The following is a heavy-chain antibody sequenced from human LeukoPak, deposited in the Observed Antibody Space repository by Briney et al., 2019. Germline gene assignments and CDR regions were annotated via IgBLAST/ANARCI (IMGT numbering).Heavy chain of an antibody. D-gene: IGHD2-2*02. Sequence: GESLKISCKGSGYSFTSYWIGWVRQMPGKGLEWMGIIYPGGSDTRYSPSFQGQVTISADKSISTAYPQWSSLKASDTAMYYCARGPPHDIVVVPAAIQGWFDPWGQGTLVTVSS. J-gene: IGHJ5*02. CDR2: IYPGGSDT. CDR3: ARGPPHDIVVVPAAIQGWFDP. V-gene: IGHV5-51*01. CDR1: GYSFTSYW.